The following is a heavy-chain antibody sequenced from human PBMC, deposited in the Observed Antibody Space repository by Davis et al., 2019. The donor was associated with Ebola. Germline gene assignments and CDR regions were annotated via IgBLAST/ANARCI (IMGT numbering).Heavy chain of an antibody. Sequence: PSETLSLTCTVSGGSISSHYWSWIRQPPGKGLEWIGYIYYSGSTNYNPSLKSRVTISVDTSKNQFSLKLSSVTAADTAVYYCARQQSSYYYDSSGYYVARYFDLWGRGTLVTVSS. J-gene: IGHJ2*01. CDR1: GGSISSHY. CDR3: ARQQSSYYYDSSGYYVARYFDL. CDR2: IYYSGST. V-gene: IGHV4-59*11. D-gene: IGHD3-22*01.